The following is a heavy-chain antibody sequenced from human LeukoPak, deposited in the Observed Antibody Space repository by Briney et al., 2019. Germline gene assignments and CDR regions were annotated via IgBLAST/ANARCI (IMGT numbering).Heavy chain of an antibody. D-gene: IGHD4-23*01. CDR1: GFTFSSYA. CDR2: ISYDGSNK. V-gene: IGHV3-30-3*01. CDR3: ARDQDDYGGNSPLGY. Sequence: GGSLRLSCAASGFTFSSYAMHWVRQAPGKGLKWVAVISYDGSNKYYADSVKGRFTISRDNAKNTLYLQMNSLRAEDTALYYCARDQDDYGGNSPLGYWGQGTLVTVSS. J-gene: IGHJ4*02.